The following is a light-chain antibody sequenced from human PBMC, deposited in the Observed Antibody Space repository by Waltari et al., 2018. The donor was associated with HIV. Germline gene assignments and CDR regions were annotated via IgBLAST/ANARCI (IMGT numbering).Light chain of an antibody. J-gene: IGLJ3*02. CDR2: GKN. Sequence: SSELTQDPAVSVALAQTVRLTCQVDTLRTYYATWYQQKPGQAPLLVFYGKNMRPSGIPDRFSGSSSGNTASLTISGARAEDEADYYCNSRDSSGDHRWVFGGGTKLTVL. V-gene: IGLV3-19*01. CDR3: NSRDSSGDHRWV. CDR1: TLRTYY.